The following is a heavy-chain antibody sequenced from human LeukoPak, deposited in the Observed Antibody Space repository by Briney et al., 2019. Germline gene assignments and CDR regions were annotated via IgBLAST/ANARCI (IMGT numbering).Heavy chain of an antibody. CDR3: VRDHLYAFDY. V-gene: IGHV3-48*01. D-gene: IGHD2-8*01. CDR1: GFTFSSYS. Sequence: GGSLRLSCAASGFTFSSYSMNWIRQTPGKGLEWVSYIRSSPSVTYYADSVKGRFTISRDDAKNSLYLQMNSLRAEDTALYYCVRDHLYAFDYWGQGTLATVSS. CDR2: IRSSPSVT. J-gene: IGHJ4*02.